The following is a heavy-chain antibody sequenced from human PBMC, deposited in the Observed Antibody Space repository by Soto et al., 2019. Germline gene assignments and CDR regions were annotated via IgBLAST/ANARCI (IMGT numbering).Heavy chain of an antibody. CDR3: AGQISPEGWFEP. J-gene: IGHJ5*02. V-gene: IGHV3-23*01. Sequence: GAPRLSCADSAISFNTYGVTWVLQAPGKGLEWVSTVTVTGGSTYYADSVKGRFTISRDRSNYTVSLLLNSLRVEDTAIYYCAGQISPEGWFEPWRQVSLVIVYS. D-gene: IGHD3-3*02. CDR2: VTVTGGST. CDR1: AISFNTYG.